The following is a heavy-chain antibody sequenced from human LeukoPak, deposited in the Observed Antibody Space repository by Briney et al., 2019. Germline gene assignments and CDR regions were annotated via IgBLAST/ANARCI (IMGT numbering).Heavy chain of an antibody. CDR2: INPNSGAT. D-gene: IGHD4-17*01. CDR3: ARGGDYDAFDI. J-gene: IGHJ3*02. CDR1: GYTFTGYY. Sequence: ASVKVSCKASGYTFTGYYMHWVRQAPGQGLEWMGRINPNSGATNYAQKFQGRVTMTRDTSISTAYMELSGLRSDDTAVYYCARGGDYDAFDIWGQGTMVTVSS. V-gene: IGHV1-2*06.